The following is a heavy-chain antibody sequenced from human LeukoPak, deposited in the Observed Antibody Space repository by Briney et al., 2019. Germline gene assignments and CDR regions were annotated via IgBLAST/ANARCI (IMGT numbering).Heavy chain of an antibody. D-gene: IGHD3-10*01. Sequence: GGSLRLSCAASGFTFDYYAMHWFRQAPGKGLEWVSLISRDGGSTYYADSVKGRFTISRDNSKDSLYLQMNSLRTEDTALYYCAKDIGEQWFFDYWGQGTLVTVSP. CDR1: GFTFDYYA. V-gene: IGHV3-43*02. J-gene: IGHJ4*02. CDR2: ISRDGGST. CDR3: AKDIGEQWFFDY.